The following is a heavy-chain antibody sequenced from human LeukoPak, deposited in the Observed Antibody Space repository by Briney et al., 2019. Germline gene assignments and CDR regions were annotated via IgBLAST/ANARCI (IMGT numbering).Heavy chain of an antibody. V-gene: IGHV3-48*01. CDR3: ASGRTDIVVVPATLRNYYFDY. D-gene: IGHD2-2*01. CDR2: ISSSSSTI. Sequence: QTGGSLRLSCAASGFTFSSYSMNWVRQAPGKGLEWVSYISSSSSTIYYADSVKGRFTISRDNAKNSLYLQMNSLRAEDTAVYYCASGRTDIVVVPATLRNYYFDYWGQGTLVTVSS. J-gene: IGHJ4*02. CDR1: GFTFSSYS.